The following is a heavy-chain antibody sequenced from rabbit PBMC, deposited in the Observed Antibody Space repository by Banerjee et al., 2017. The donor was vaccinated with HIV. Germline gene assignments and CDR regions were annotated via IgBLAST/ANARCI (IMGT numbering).Heavy chain of an antibody. CDR1: GFDFSTNA. CDR3: ARGADYGGAGLSL. Sequence: TLTCSASGFDFSTNAMCWVRQAPGKGLEWIACIHIGSGGTYYASWAKGRFTISKTSSTTVTLQMTSLTAADTATYFCARGADYGGAGLSLWGQGTLVTVS. CDR2: IHIGSGGT. J-gene: IGHJ3*01. D-gene: IGHD2-1*01. V-gene: IGHV1S40*01.